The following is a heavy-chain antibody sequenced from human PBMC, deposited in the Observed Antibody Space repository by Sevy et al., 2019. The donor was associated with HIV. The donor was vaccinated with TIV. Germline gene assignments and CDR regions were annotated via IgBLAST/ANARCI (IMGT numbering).Heavy chain of an antibody. CDR3: VRGPNCGVGGCQQISPYCLDV. J-gene: IGHJ6*03. CDR2: IRNRPNSYTT. CDR1: GFTFSDHY. V-gene: IGHV3-72*01. D-gene: IGHD2-15*01. Sequence: GGSLRLSCAASGFTFSDHYVDWVRQAPGKGLEWVGRIRNRPNSYTTEYAAFVKGRFTISRDDSRNSVYLKMNSLKTQDSTVYYCVRGPNCGVGGCQQISPYCLDVWGKGATVTVSS.